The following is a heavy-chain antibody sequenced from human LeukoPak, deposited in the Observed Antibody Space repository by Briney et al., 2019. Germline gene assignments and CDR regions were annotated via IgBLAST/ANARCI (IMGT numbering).Heavy chain of an antibody. CDR2: IYYSGST. J-gene: IGHJ6*02. Sequence: SETLSLTCTVSGGSISSSSYYWGWIRQPPGKGLEWIGSIYYSGSTYYNPSLKSRVTISVDTSKNQFSLKLSSVTVADTAVYYCASCVVVVPVLYYYGMDVWGQGTTVAVSS. V-gene: IGHV4-39*01. CDR1: GGSISSSSYY. CDR3: ASCVVVVPVLYYYGMDV. D-gene: IGHD2-2*01.